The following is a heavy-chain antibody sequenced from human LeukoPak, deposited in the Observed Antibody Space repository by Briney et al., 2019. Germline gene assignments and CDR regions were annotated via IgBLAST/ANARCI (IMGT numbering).Heavy chain of an antibody. J-gene: IGHJ4*02. V-gene: IGHV3-30*02. D-gene: IGHD6-13*01. CDR1: GFTFSSYG. CDR2: IRYDGSNK. Sequence: PGGSLRLSCAASGFTFSSYGIHWVRQAPGKGLEWVAFIRYDGSNKYYADSVKGRFTISRDNSKNTLYLQMNSLRAEDTAVYYCAKPFYGSSWLDYWGQGTLVTVSS. CDR3: AKPFYGSSWLDY.